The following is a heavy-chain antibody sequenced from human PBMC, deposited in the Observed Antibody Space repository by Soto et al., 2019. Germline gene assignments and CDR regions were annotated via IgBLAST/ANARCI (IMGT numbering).Heavy chain of an antibody. J-gene: IGHJ4*02. Sequence: QVQLQQWGAGLLKPSETLSLTCTVYGGSFSGNYWSWIRQPPGMGLEWIGEISHSGSGTNYNPSLKSRVTISVDTSKNQFSLKLSSVTAADTAMYYCARGHLPGGNTFYSDYWGQGTLVTVSS. CDR1: GGSFSGNY. CDR2: ISHSGSGT. V-gene: IGHV4-34*01. CDR3: ARGHLPGGNTFYSDY. D-gene: IGHD2-15*01.